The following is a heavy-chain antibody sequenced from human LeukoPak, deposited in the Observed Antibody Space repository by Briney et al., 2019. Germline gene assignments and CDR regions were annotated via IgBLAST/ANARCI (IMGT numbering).Heavy chain of an antibody. CDR1: GGSISSYY. J-gene: IGHJ4*02. D-gene: IGHD6-13*01. CDR2: IYYSGST. Sequence: SETLSLTCTVSGGSISSYYWSWIRQPPGKGLEWIGYIYYSGSTNYNPSLKSRVTISVDTSKNQFSLKLSSVTAADTAVYYCARGDSSSWSNPFDYWGQGTLVTVSS. CDR3: ARGDSSSWSNPFDY. V-gene: IGHV4-59*01.